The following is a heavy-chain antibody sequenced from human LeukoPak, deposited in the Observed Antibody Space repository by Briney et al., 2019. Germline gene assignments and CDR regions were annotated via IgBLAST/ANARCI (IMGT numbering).Heavy chain of an antibody. CDR1: GYTFTGYY. Sequence: GASVKVSCKASGYTFTGYYIHQVRQAPGQGLEWMGWINPNGGDTNYAHNYQGRVTMTRDTSISTAYMELSRVRSDDMAVYYCARENMATLGCDHWGQGTLVTVSS. V-gene: IGHV1-2*02. CDR3: ARENMATLGCDH. J-gene: IGHJ4*02. D-gene: IGHD5-12*01. CDR2: INPNGGDT.